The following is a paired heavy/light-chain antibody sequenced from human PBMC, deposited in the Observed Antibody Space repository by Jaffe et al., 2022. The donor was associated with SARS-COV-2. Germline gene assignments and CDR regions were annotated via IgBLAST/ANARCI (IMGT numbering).Heavy chain of an antibody. J-gene: IGHJ6*02. CDR1: GFTFSSYA. CDR3: ARALTVYWRTVGEAGYGMDV. D-gene: IGHD3-16*01. Sequence: QVQLVESGGGVVQPGRSLRLSCAASGFTFSSYAMHWVRQAPGKGLEWVAVISYDGSNKYYADSVKGRFTISRDNSKNTLYLQMNSLRAEDTAVYYCARALTVYWRTVGEAGYGMDVWGQGTTVTVSS. CDR2: ISYDGSNK. V-gene: IGHV3-30-3*01.
Light chain of an antibody. Sequence: QSVLTQPPSASGTPGQRVTISCSGSSSNIGSNYVYWYQQLPGTAPKLLIYRNNQRPSGVPDRFSGSKSGTSASLAISGLRSEDEADYYCAAWDDSLSGHWVFGGGTKLTVL. J-gene: IGLJ3*02. CDR3: AAWDDSLSGHWV. CDR2: RNN. V-gene: IGLV1-47*01. CDR1: SSNIGSNY.